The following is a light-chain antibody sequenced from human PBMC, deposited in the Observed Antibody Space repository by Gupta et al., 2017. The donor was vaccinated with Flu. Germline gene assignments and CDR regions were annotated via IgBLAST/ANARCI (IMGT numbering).Light chain of an antibody. J-gene: IGKJ1*01. V-gene: IGKV4-1*01. CDR3: QQYYSNPPT. Sequence: DIVMTQSPDTLAVSLGERATINCKSSQSVLYSSNNKNYLAWYQQKPGKPPKLLIYSASTRESGVPDRFSGSGSGTDFTLTISSLQAEDVAVYYCQQYYSNPPTFGQGTKVEIK. CDR1: QSVLYSSNNKNY. CDR2: SAS.